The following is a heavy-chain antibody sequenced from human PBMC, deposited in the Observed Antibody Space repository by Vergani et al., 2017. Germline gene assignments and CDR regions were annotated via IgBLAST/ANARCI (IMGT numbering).Heavy chain of an antibody. J-gene: IGHJ4*02. Sequence: VQLVESGGGVVQPGRSLRLSCAASGFTFSSYGMHWVRQAPGKGLEWVAVIWYDGSNKYYADSVKGRFTISRDNSKNTLYLQMNSLRAEETAVYYCARDGKPYNWNYGAYFDYWGQGTLVTVSS. CDR2: IWYDGSNK. D-gene: IGHD1-7*01. CDR3: ARDGKPYNWNYGAYFDY. V-gene: IGHV3-33*01. CDR1: GFTFSSYG.